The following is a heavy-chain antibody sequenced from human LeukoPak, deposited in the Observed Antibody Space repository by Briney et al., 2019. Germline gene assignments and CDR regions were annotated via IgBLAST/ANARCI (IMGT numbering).Heavy chain of an antibody. Sequence: GRSLRLSCAASGFTFSSSGMHWVRQAPGKGLEWVAVIWYDGSNEYYADSVKGRFTISRDNSKNTLYLQMNSLRVEDTAVYYCARGGSDCSGTSYYSVGQSDCWGQGTLVTVSS. CDR1: GFTFSSSG. D-gene: IGHD2-2*01. CDR3: ARGGSDCSGTSYYSVGQSDC. CDR2: IWYDGSNE. V-gene: IGHV3-33*01. J-gene: IGHJ4*02.